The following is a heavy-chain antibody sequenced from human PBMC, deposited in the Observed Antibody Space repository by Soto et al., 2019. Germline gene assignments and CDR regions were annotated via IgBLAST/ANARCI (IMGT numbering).Heavy chain of an antibody. CDR2: INPSGGST. Sequence: ASVKVSCKASGYTFTSYYMHWVRQAPGQGLEWMGIINPSGGSTSYAQKFQGRVTMTRDTSTSTVYMELSSLRSEDTAVYYCAREGGYCSGGSCYSRGGYYSYYYMDVWGKGTTVTVSS. D-gene: IGHD2-15*01. V-gene: IGHV1-46*03. CDR1: GYTFTSYY. J-gene: IGHJ6*03. CDR3: AREGGYCSGGSCYSRGGYYSYYYMDV.